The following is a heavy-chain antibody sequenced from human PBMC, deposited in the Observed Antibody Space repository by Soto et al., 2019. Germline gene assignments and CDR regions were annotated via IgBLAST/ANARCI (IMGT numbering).Heavy chain of an antibody. CDR1: GFDFSVYG. Sequence: GGSLRLSCEASGFDFSVYGFHWVRQAPGKGLEWVAVMWYDGSKQYYADSVKGRFTVSRDSSKTTLYLHMDSLRAEDTAVYYCARDPSSVTYYFDYWGQGTVVTVSS. CDR3: ARDPSSVTYYFDY. J-gene: IGHJ4*02. D-gene: IGHD4-17*01. CDR2: MWYDGSKQ. V-gene: IGHV3-33*01.